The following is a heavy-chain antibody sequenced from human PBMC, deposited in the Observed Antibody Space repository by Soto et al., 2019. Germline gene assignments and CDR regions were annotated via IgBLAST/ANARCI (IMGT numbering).Heavy chain of an antibody. D-gene: IGHD6-13*01. Sequence: EVQLLESGGGLVQPGGSLRLSCAASGFTFSSYAMSWVRQAPGKGLEWVSAISGSGGSTYYADSVKGRFTIARDNSKSTRYLQMNSLRAEDTAVYYCAKRGSSWSPFDYWGQGTLVTVSS. V-gene: IGHV3-23*01. CDR2: ISGSGGST. J-gene: IGHJ4*02. CDR1: GFTFSSYA. CDR3: AKRGSSWSPFDY.